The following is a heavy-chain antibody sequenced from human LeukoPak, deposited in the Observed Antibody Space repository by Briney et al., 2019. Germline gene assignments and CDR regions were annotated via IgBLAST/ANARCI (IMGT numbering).Heavy chain of an antibody. CDR1: GGSISSGGYY. CDR2: IYYSGST. V-gene: IGHV4-31*03. D-gene: IGHD5-18*01. Sequence: TQSLSLTCTVSGGSISSGGYYWSWIRQHPGNGLEWIEYIYYSGSTYYNPSLKSRVTISVDTSKNQFSLKLSSVTAADTAVYYCARDRWVDTAMVQGGMDVWGQGTTVTVSS. J-gene: IGHJ6*02. CDR3: ARDRWVDTAMVQGGMDV.